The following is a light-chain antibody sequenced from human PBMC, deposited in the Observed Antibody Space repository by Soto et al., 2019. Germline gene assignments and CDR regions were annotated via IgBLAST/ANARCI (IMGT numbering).Light chain of an antibody. J-gene: IGKJ1*01. CDR3: QQYSSPQT. V-gene: IGKV3-20*01. CDR1: QSVTSY. CDR2: ASS. Sequence: EIVLTQSPGTLSLSPGERATLSCRASQSVTSYLAWYQQKPGQAPRLLIYASSTRATGIPDRFSGGGSGTDITLTISRQEPDDFAVYYCQQYSSPQTFGQGTKVEI.